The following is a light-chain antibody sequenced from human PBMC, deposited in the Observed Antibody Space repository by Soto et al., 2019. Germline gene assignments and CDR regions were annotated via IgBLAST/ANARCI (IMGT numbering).Light chain of an antibody. CDR2: GAS. Sequence: DIQLTQSPSSLSASVGDRVTFTCRASQDIAHFLAWYQQRPGEVPRLLIYGASTLQTGVPSRFSGSGFGTDFTLTNTSRQPADVATYYCQKYNKDSPATFGPGTKVEIK. V-gene: IGKV1-27*01. CDR3: QKYNKDSPAT. CDR1: QDIAHF. J-gene: IGKJ1*01.